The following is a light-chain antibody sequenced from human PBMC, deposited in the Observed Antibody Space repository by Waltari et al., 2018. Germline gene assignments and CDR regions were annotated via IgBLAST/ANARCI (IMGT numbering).Light chain of an antibody. CDR1: SGSLSTTSY. CDR3: ALYMGSGIWV. Sequence: QTVVTQEPSLSVSPGGTVTLTCALSSGSLSTTSYATWYQQPPGQAPRTLVYKANPRASGVPDRCSGSILGNTAALTITGAQADDESDYYCALYMGSGIWVFGGGTRLTVL. J-gene: IGLJ3*02. CDR2: KAN. V-gene: IGLV8-61*01.